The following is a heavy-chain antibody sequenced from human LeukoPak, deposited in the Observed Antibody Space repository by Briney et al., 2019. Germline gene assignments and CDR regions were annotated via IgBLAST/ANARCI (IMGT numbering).Heavy chain of an antibody. CDR1: GFTFSRFT. CDR2: ISSSSSYI. CDR3: AKDRDDAFGI. D-gene: IGHD3-10*01. Sequence: GGSLRLSCAASGFTFSRFTMNWVRQAPGKGLEWVSSISSSSSYIYYADSVKGRFTISRDNAKNSMYLQMNSLRAEDTAVYSCAKDRDDAFGIWGPGKMVTASS. V-gene: IGHV3-21*01. J-gene: IGHJ3*02.